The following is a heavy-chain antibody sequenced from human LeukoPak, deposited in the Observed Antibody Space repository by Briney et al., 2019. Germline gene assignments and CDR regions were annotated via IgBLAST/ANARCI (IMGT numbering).Heavy chain of an antibody. Sequence: GRYLRLSCAASGFTFSSYGMHWVRQAPGKGLEWVAVIWYDGSNKHYADSVKGRFTISRDNSKNTLYLQMNSLRAEDTAVYYCARDRDSSGWYGGYYFDYWGQGTLVTVSS. CDR2: IWYDGSNK. D-gene: IGHD6-19*01. V-gene: IGHV3-33*01. J-gene: IGHJ4*02. CDR1: GFTFSSYG. CDR3: ARDRDSSGWYGGYYFDY.